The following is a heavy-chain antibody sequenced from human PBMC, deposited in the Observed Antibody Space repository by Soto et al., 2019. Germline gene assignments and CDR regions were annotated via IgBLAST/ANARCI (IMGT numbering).Heavy chain of an antibody. CDR3: AKAMVRGVIGYYYYMDV. V-gene: IGHV3-30*18. CDR1: GFTFSSYG. J-gene: IGHJ6*03. Sequence: QVQLVESGGGVVQPGRSLRLSCAASGFTFSSYGMHWVRQAPGKGLEWVAVISYDGSNKYYAESVKGRFTISRDNSKNTLYLQMNSLRAEDTAVYYCAKAMVRGVIGYYYYMDVWGKGTTVTVSS. CDR2: ISYDGSNK. D-gene: IGHD3-10*01.